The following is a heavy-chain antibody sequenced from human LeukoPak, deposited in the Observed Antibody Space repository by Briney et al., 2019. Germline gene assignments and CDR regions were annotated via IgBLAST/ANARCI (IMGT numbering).Heavy chain of an antibody. CDR3: ARVDYYDSSGYPRGDAFDI. D-gene: IGHD3-22*01. CDR1: GGSISSYY. J-gene: IGHJ3*02. V-gene: IGHV4-4*07. Sequence: PSETPSLTCTVSGGSISSYYWSWIRQPAGKGLEWIGRIYTSGSTNYNPSLKSRVTMSVDTSKNQFSLKLSSVTAADTAVYYCARVDYYDSSGYPRGDAFDIWGQGTMVTVSS. CDR2: IYTSGST.